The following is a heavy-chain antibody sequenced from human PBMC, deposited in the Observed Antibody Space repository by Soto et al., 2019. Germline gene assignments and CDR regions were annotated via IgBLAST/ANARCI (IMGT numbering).Heavy chain of an antibody. Sequence: SETLSLTCAVSGDSISRGYHWAWIRQPPGKGLEWVASIYHSGTTYYNPSLTSRVTISVDTSKNQFSLKLSSVTAADTAVYYCARATAMVYYFDYWGQGTLVTVSS. V-gene: IGHV4-38-2*01. CDR2: IYHSGTT. J-gene: IGHJ4*02. CDR3: ARATAMVYYFDY. D-gene: IGHD5-18*01. CDR1: GDSISRGYH.